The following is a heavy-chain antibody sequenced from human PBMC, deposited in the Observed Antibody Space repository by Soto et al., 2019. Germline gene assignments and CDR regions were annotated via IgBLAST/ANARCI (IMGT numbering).Heavy chain of an antibody. V-gene: IGHV4-30-2*01. J-gene: IGHJ4*02. CDR1: GGSISSGGYS. CDR3: ARVISPMAPSDY. D-gene: IGHD3-10*01. Sequence: PSETLSLTCAVSGGSISSGGYSWSWIRQPPGKGLEWIGYIYHSGSTYYNPSLKSRVTISIDRSKNQFSLKLSSVTAADSAVYYCARVISPMAPSDYWGQGTLVTVSS. CDR2: IYHSGST.